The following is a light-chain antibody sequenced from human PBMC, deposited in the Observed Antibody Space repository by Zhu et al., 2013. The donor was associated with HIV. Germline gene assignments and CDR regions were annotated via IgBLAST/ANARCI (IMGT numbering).Light chain of an antibody. V-gene: IGKV3-20*01. J-gene: IGKJ4*01. Sequence: DIVLTQSPGTLSLSPGDTATLSCRASQFVGSSTFLAWYQQKRGQAPRLLIYGASSRASGIPDRFSGSGSGTDFTLSISRLESEDFAVYYCQQYGSSPLTFGGGTTMEI. CDR3: QQYGSSPLT. CDR2: GAS. CDR1: QFVGSSTF.